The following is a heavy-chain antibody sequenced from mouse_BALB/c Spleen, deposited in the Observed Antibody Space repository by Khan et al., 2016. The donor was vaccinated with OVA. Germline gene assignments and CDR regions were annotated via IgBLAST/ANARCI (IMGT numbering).Heavy chain of an antibody. CDR1: GYTFTNYT. CDR2: INPSSGYT. Sequence: QVQLQQSGAELARPGASVKMSCKASGYTFTNYTMHWVKQRPGQGLEWIGYINPSSGYTNYNQKFNDKATLTADKSSSTAYMQLSSLTSADSAVYYLSSYNKYPAWVADRGRGTLVTVSA. D-gene: IGHD2-14*01. V-gene: IGHV1-4*01. CDR3: SSYNKYPAWVAD. J-gene: IGHJ3*01.